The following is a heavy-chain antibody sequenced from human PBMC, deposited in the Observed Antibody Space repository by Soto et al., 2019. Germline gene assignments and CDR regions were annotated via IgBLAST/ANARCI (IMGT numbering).Heavy chain of an antibody. CDR1: GFTFSSYA. J-gene: IGHJ4*02. CDR3: AKENGYSDS. V-gene: IGHV3-23*01. CDR2: ISGSGSST. Sequence: EVQLLESGGSLVQPGGSLRLSCAASGFTFSSYAMSWVRQAPGKGLEWVSAISGSGSSTYYADSVKGRFTISRDNSKNTLYLPMNSLRVEDTAVYFCAKENGYSDSWGQGTLVTVSS. D-gene: IGHD3-22*01.